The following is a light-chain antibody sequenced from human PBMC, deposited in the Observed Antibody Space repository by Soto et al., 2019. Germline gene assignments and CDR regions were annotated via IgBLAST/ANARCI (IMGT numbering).Light chain of an antibody. V-gene: IGLV1-51*01. J-gene: IGLJ3*02. CDR1: SSNIGGNS. CDR2: DDN. CDR3: GTWDSSLSAGGV. Sequence: QSVMTQPPSVSAAPGQKVTISCSGSSSNIGGNSVSWYQQLPGTAPKLLIYDDNKRPSGIPDRFSGSKSGTSATLGITGFQTGDEADYYCGTWDSSLSAGGVFGGGTKVTVL.